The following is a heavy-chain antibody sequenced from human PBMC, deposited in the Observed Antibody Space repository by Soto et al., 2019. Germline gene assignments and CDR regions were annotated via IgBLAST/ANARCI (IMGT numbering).Heavy chain of an antibody. D-gene: IGHD5-12*01. CDR1: GFTFSTYA. J-gene: IGHJ4*02. CDR3: ADQGEYSGYDQYYFKH. Sequence: GSLRLSCAASGFTFSTYAMSWVRQAPGKGLEWVSGISGSGGSTYYADSVKGRFTISRDNSKNTLYLQMNSLRAEDTAVYYCADQGEYSGYDQYYFKHWGQGTLVTVSS. V-gene: IGHV3-23*01. CDR2: ISGSGGST.